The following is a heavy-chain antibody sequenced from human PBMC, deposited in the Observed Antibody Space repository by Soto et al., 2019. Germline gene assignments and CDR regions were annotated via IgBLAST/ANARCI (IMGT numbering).Heavy chain of an antibody. CDR3: AGDEGRAAAGHGTFDY. CDR2: ISAYNGNT. CDR1: GYTFTSYG. J-gene: IGHJ4*02. Sequence: ASVKVSCKASGYTFTSYGISWVRQAPGQGLEWMGWISAYNGNTNYAQKLQGRVTMTTDTSTSTAYMELRSLRSDDTAVYYCAGDEGRAAAGHGTFDYWGQGTLVTVSS. D-gene: IGHD6-13*01. V-gene: IGHV1-18*01.